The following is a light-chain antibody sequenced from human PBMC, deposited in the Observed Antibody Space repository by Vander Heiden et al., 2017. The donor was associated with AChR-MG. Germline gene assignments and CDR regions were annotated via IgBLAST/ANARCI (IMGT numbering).Light chain of an antibody. J-gene: IGLJ1*01. Sequence: SSSLTQETAVSVSSGQTVRITCQGDSLRFYYASWYQQKPGQAPVLVIYGENNRPSGIPDRFSASSSGNTGSLTITGAQAEDEAAYYCRSRDSSGNHHVFGSGTEVTVL. CDR1: SLRFYY. V-gene: IGLV3-19*01. CDR3: RSRDSSGNHHV. CDR2: GEN.